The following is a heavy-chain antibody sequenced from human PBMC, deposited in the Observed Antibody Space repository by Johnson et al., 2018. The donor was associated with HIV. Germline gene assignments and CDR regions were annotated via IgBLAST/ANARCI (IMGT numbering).Heavy chain of an antibody. CDR2: IWYDGSNT. Sequence: QVQLVESGGGVVQPGRSLRLSCVASGFTFSNYGMHWVRQAPGKGLEWVAVIWYDGSNTYYADSVKGRFTISRDVSKSTLFLEMNSLRVEDTAMYYCAIIAAGNVFDIGGQGTMVTVSS. V-gene: IGHV3-33*01. CDR1: GFTFSNYG. J-gene: IGHJ3*02. D-gene: IGHD6-13*01. CDR3: AIIAAGNVFDI.